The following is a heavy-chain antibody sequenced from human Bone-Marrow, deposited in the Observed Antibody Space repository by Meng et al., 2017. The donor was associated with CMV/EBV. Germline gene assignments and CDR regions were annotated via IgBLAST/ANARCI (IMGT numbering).Heavy chain of an antibody. CDR2: INHSGST. Sequence: SETLSLTCAVYGGSFSGYYWSWIRQPPGKGLEWIGEINHSGSTNYNPSLKSRVTISVDTSKNQFSLKLSSVTAADTAVYYCARFVYDFWSGYWADYYYGMDVWGQGTTVTFSS. CDR3: ARFVYDFWSGYWADYYYGMDV. D-gene: IGHD3-3*01. J-gene: IGHJ6*02. CDR1: GGSFSGYY. V-gene: IGHV4-34*01.